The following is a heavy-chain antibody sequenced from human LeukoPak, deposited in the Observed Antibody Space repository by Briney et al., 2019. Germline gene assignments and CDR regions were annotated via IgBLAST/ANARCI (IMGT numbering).Heavy chain of an antibody. V-gene: IGHV3-66*04. J-gene: IGHJ4*02. Sequence: PRGSLRLSCAASGFTVSSNYMSWVRQAPGKGLEWVSVIYSGGNTYYADSVKGRFTISRDNSKNTMYLQMNSLRAEDTAVYYCAKPAISSRGWYYDYWGQGTLVTVSS. CDR1: GFTVSSNY. D-gene: IGHD6-19*01. CDR3: AKPAISSRGWYYDY. CDR2: IYSGGNT.